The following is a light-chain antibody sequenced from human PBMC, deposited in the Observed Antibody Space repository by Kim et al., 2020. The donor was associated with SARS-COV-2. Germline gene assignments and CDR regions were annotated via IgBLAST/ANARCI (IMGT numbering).Light chain of an antibody. CDR1: SGHSTYT. CDR3: QTWGTGFRM. J-gene: IGLJ3*02. V-gene: IGLV4-69*01. Sequence: SVKLTCTLSSGHSTYTIAWHQQQPEKGPRYLMKVNSDGSHSKGDGIPDRFSGSSSGAERYLTISSRQSDDEADYYCQTWGTGFRMFGGGTQLTVL. CDR2: VNSDGSH.